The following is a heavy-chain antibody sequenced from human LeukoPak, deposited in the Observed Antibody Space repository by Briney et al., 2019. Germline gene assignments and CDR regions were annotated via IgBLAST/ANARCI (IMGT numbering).Heavy chain of an antibody. CDR2: IYYSGST. CDR3: ARDRYDILTGTGSDFDY. V-gene: IGHV4-39*07. CDR1: GGSISSSSYY. Sequence: PSETLSLTCTVSGGSISSSSYYWGWIRQPPGKGLEWIGSIYYSGSTYYNPSLKSRVTISVDTSKNQFSLKLSSVTAADTAVYYCARDRYDILTGTGSDFDYWGQGTLVTVSS. J-gene: IGHJ4*02. D-gene: IGHD3-9*01.